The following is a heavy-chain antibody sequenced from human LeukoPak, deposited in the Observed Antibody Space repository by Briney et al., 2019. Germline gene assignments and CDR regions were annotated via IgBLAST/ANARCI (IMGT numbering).Heavy chain of an antibody. CDR1: GGSISNHY. Sequence: SETLSLTCTVSGGSISNHYWNWIRQPPGKALEWIAHIYYSGSTNYNPSLKSRVTISVDRSKTQFSLNLSSVTAADTAVYYCARSYYYDRSGSRHYYFDSWGQGTLVTASS. CDR2: IYYSGST. CDR3: ARSYYYDRSGSRHYYFDS. V-gene: IGHV4-59*11. D-gene: IGHD3-22*01. J-gene: IGHJ4*02.